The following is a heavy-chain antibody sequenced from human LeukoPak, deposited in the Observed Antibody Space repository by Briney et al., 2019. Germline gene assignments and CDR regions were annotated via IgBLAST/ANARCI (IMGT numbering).Heavy chain of an antibody. CDR2: IRFDGSET. Sequence: GTSLRLSCAAFGFTFRTHGMHWVRQAPGKGLEWLAVIRFDGSETVYADSVKGRFTISRDNSKNTLYLQMNSLRAEDTAVYYCARDPYYYDSSGYLDFDYWGQGTLVTVSS. D-gene: IGHD3-22*01. CDR3: ARDPYYYDSSGYLDFDY. CDR1: GFTFRTHG. V-gene: IGHV3-33*01. J-gene: IGHJ4*02.